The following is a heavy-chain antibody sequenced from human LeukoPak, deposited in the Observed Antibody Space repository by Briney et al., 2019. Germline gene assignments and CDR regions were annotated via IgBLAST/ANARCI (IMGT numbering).Heavy chain of an antibody. Sequence: SETLSLTCTVSGGSISSGDYYWSWIRQPPGKGLEWIGYIYYSGSTYYNPSLKSRVTISVDTSKNQFSLKLSSVTAADTAVYYCARVNGGGTAGLFDYWGQGTLVTVSS. V-gene: IGHV4-30-4*01. J-gene: IGHJ4*02. CDR3: ARVNGGGTAGLFDY. CDR1: GGSISSGDYY. CDR2: IYYSGST. D-gene: IGHD2-15*01.